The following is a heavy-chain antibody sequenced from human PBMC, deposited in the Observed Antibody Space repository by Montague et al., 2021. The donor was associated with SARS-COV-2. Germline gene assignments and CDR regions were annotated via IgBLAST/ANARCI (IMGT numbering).Heavy chain of an antibody. CDR3: ARSAFRYFDRPGMDV. D-gene: IGHD3-9*01. CDR2: IDARGTT. J-gene: IGHJ6*02. Sequence: TLSLTCTLSGGSIRSDGFYWNWIRQPAGKGLEWIGRIDARGTTKYXPSLKSRVIISLDRSKNQFSLKLSSVIAADTAVYYCARSAFRYFDRPGMDVWGQVTTVTVSS. V-gene: IGHV4-61*02. CDR1: GGSIRSDGFY.